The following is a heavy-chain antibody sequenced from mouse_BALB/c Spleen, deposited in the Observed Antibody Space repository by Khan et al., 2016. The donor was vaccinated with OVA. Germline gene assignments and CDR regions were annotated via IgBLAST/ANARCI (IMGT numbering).Heavy chain of an antibody. CDR3: TRLFDY. CDR1: GFTFSSYA. Sequence: EVELVESGGGLVKPGGSLKLSCAASGFTFSSYAVSWIRQTPEKRLEWVASINSGGSTYYPDSVKGRFTISRDDARNILYLQMISLSSEDTAMYYCTRLFDYWGQGTSVTVSS. CDR2: INSGGST. J-gene: IGHJ4*01. V-gene: IGHV5-6-5*01.